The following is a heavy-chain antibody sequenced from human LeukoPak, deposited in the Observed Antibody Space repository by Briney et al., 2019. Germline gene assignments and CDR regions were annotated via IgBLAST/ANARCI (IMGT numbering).Heavy chain of an antibody. CDR1: GYTFTSYG. J-gene: IGHJ5*02. D-gene: IGHD2-2*01. CDR2: ISAYNGNT. Sequence: ASVKVSCKASGYTFTSYGISWVRQAPGQGLEWMGWISAYNGNTNYAQKLQVRVTMTTEKSPSPASMELRRPTSDDTAVYYCARHTVVVPAAKINWFDPWGQGTLVTVSS. V-gene: IGHV1-18*01. CDR3: ARHTVVVPAAKINWFDP.